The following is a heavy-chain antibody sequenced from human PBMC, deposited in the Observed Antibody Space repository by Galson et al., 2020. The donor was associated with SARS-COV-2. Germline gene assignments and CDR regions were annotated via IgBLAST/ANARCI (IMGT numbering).Heavy chain of an antibody. V-gene: IGHV3-7*01. J-gene: IGHJ4*02. D-gene: IGHD3-16*01. CDR3: ARFISGSLFGGFDY. CDR2: IKQDGSEK. Sequence: GGSLRLSCVASGFTFSTYWMSWVRQAPGKGLEWVANIKQDGSEKYYVDSVKGRFTISRDNAKNSLYLQMNSLRAEDTAVYYCARFISGSLFGGFDYWGQGTLVTVSS. CDR1: GFTFSTYW.